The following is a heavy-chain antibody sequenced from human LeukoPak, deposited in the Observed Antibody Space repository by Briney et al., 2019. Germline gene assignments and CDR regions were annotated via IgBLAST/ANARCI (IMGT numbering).Heavy chain of an antibody. CDR3: ARGQQWLVPFDY. CDR2: IYASGST. CDR1: GGSISSYY. D-gene: IGHD6-19*01. Sequence: SETLSLTCTVSGGSISSYYWSWIRQPAGKGLEWMGRIYASGSTNYNPSLKSRVTMSVDTSKNQFSLQLSSVTAADTAVYYCARGQQWLVPFDYWGQGILVTVSS. V-gene: IGHV4-4*07. J-gene: IGHJ4*02.